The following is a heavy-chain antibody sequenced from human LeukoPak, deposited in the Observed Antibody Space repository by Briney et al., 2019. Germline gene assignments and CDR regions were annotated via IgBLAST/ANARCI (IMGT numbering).Heavy chain of an antibody. CDR1: GFTFSSYA. CDR2: TTGSGGST. V-gene: IGHV3-23*01. J-gene: IGHJ4*02. D-gene: IGHD3-22*01. CDR3: AKAPYFYDGSGQFDY. Sequence: GRSLRLSCAASGFTFSSYAMTWVRQAPGKGLEWVSGTTGSGGSTSYADSVKGRFTISRDNSKNTLYVQMNSLRAEDTAVYYCAKAPYFYDGSGQFDYWGQGTLVTVSS.